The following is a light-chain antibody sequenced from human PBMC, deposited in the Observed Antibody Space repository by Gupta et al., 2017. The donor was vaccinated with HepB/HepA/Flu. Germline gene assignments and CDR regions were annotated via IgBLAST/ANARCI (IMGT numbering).Light chain of an antibody. J-gene: IGKJ4*01. CDR3: LHYNTLPRT. V-gene: IGKV1-17*01. CDR2: GAS. Sequence: IHMTQAASSLSACVGDGVTITRRARQGIRDDLGWFQQKPGKAPKRLIYGASNLESGVPSRFSGRGARTEFTLTISSLQHEDFTTYCCLHYNTLPRTFGGGTKVHIK. CDR1: QGIRDD.